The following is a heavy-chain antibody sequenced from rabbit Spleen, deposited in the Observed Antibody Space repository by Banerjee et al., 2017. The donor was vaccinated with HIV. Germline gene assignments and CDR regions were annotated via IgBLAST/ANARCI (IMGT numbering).Heavy chain of an antibody. V-gene: IGHV1S45*01. CDR1: GVSLNDKDV. CDR3: ARDLVAVIGWNFNF. Sequence: QEQLEESGGGLVKPEGSLTLTCKASGVSLNDKDVMCWVRQAPGKGLEWIACINIVTGKSVYASRAKGRFPMSRASSTTVTLQMTSLTAADTATYFCARDLVAVIGWNFNFLGPGTLVTVS. J-gene: IGHJ4*01. CDR2: INIVTGKS. D-gene: IGHD1-1*01.